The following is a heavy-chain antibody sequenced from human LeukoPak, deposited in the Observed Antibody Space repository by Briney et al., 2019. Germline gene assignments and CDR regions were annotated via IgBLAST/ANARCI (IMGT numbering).Heavy chain of an antibody. Sequence: TSVKVSCKASGGTFSSYAISWVRQAPGQGLEWMGGIIPIFGTANYAQKFQGRVTITADESTSTAYMELSSLRSEDTAVYYCARRGRQVPAAILHPDYYYYYMDVWGKGTTVTVSS. D-gene: IGHD2-2*02. CDR2: IIPIFGTA. J-gene: IGHJ6*03. CDR3: ARRGRQVPAAILHPDYYYYYMDV. CDR1: GGTFSSYA. V-gene: IGHV1-69*13.